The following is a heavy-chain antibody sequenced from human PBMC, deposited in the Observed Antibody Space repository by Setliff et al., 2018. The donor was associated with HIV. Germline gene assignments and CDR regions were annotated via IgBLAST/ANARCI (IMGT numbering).Heavy chain of an antibody. CDR3: ASDVVVPAATPDDAFDI. Sequence: ASVKVSCKTSGYTFTDYYMHWVRQAPGQGLEWMGRINVNRGGTSYAQKFQGRVTMTRDTSISTGYMELSRLTSDDTAVYYCASDVVVPAATPDDAFDIWGQGTMVTVSS. V-gene: IGHV1-2*06. J-gene: IGHJ3*02. CDR2: INVNRGGT. D-gene: IGHD2-15*01. CDR1: GYTFTDYY.